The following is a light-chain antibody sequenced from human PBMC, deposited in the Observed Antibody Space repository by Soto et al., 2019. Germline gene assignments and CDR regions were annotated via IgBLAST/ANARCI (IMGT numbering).Light chain of an antibody. CDR3: NSYASTSARL. Sequence: HSALTQPASVSGSPGQSITMSCTGTSSDVGAFNYVSWYQQHPGKTPKLIIYEVTNRPSGVSNRFSGSKSGNTASLTISGLQAEDEADYYCNSYASTSARLFGGGTKLTVL. CDR1: SSDVGAFNY. V-gene: IGLV2-14*01. CDR2: EVT. J-gene: IGLJ3*02.